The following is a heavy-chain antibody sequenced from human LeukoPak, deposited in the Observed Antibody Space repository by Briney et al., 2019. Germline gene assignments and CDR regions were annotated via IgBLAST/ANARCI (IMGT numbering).Heavy chain of an antibody. J-gene: IGHJ4*02. CDR2: INWNGGST. CDR1: GFTFDDYG. V-gene: IGHV3-20*04. Sequence: GGSLRLSCAASGFTFDDYGMSWVRQAPGKGLEWVSGINWNGGSTGYADSVKCRFTISRDNSKNTLYLQMNSLRPEDTAVYYCGREIEAPGKTLDYWGQGTLVTVSS. CDR3: GREIEAPGKTLDY.